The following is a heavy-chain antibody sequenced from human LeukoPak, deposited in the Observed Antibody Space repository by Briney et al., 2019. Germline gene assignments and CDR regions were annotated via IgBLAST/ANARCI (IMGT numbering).Heavy chain of an antibody. CDR1: GGSFSGYY. CDR3: ARDSGTTGEVKFDP. D-gene: IGHD3-10*01. Sequence: PSETLSLTCAVYGGSFSGYYWSWIRQPPGKGLEWIGEINHSGSTNYNPSLKSRVTISVDTSKNQFSLKPSSVTAADTAVYYCARDSGTTGEVKFDPWGQGTLVTVSS. V-gene: IGHV4-34*01. CDR2: INHSGST. J-gene: IGHJ5*02.